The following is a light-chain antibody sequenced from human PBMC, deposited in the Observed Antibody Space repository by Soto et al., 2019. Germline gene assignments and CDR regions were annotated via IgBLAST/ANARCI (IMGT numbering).Light chain of an antibody. CDR1: QSISNW. Sequence: DIQMTQSPSTLSASVGDRVTITCRASQSISNWLAWYQQKPGKAPKLLIYDASSLESGVPSRFSGGGFGTAFTLNISSLQPDDFGTYYCQQYNSYSTFGQGTKV. V-gene: IGKV1-5*01. CDR3: QQYNSYST. J-gene: IGKJ1*01. CDR2: DAS.